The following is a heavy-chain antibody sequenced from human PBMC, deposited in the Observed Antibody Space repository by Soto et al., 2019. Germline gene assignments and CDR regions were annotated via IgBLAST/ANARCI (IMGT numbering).Heavy chain of an antibody. Sequence: SETLSLTCTLSGLSISSGVYYLSWIRQHPGKGLEWIGYIYYSGSPYYNPSLKSRVTISVDTSKKQFSLKLSSVTAADTAVYYCARVSLRFNWFDPWGQGTLVTGS. CDR2: IYYSGSP. CDR3: ARVSLRFNWFDP. V-gene: IGHV4-31*03. CDR1: GLSISSGVYY. D-gene: IGHD5-12*01. J-gene: IGHJ5*02.